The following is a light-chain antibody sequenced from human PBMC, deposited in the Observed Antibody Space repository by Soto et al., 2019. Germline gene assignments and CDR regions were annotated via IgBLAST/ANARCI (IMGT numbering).Light chain of an antibody. CDR1: NSNIGSDI. Sequence: QSVLTQPPSASGTPGQRATISCCGSNSNIGSDIVNCYQLLPGAAPEVLINTTNQRPSGVPERFSGSKSGTSASLAISGLQSEDEANSSCATWDGGLSGPLVFGTGTKVTVL. J-gene: IGLJ1*01. CDR2: TTN. V-gene: IGLV1-44*01. CDR3: ATWDGGLSGPLV.